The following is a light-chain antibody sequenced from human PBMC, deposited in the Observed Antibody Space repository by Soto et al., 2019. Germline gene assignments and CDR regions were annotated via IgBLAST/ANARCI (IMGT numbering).Light chain of an antibody. J-gene: IGKJ4*01. CDR2: LGS. CDR1: QSLLHSNGYKY. V-gene: IGKV2-28*01. CDR3: MQALQTPLT. Sequence: DIVMTQSPLSLPVTPGEPASISCRSSQSLLHSNGYKYLDWYLQKPGQSPQLLIYLGSTRASGVPDRFSGSGSGTDFTLKISRVEAEDVGVYYCMQALQTPLTFGGGTKVDIK.